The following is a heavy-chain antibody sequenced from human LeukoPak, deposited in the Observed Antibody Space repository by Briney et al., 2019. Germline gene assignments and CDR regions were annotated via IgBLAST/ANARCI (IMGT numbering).Heavy chain of an antibody. V-gene: IGHV3-21*01. CDR1: GFTFSSYS. CDR2: ISSNSSYI. Sequence: GGSLRLSCAASGFTFSSYSMNWVRQAPGKGLEWVSSISSNSSYIYYADSVEGRFTISRDNAKNSLYLQMNSLRAEDTAVYYCARESVGDIVVVPAAQGWFDPWGQGTLVTVSS. J-gene: IGHJ5*02. D-gene: IGHD2-2*01. CDR3: ARESVGDIVVVPAAQGWFDP.